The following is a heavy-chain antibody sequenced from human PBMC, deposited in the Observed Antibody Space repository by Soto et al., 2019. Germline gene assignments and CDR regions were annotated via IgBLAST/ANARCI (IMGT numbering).Heavy chain of an antibody. Sequence: GGSLRLSCAASGFTVSSNYMSWVRQAPGKGLEWVSVIYSGGSTYYADSVKGGYTISRDNSQNTLYLQMNSLRAEDTAVYYWATPWYRHDAFDIWGQGTMVTVSS. CDR1: GFTVSSNY. CDR2: IYSGGST. D-gene: IGHD6-13*01. J-gene: IGHJ3*02. V-gene: IGHV3-53*01. CDR3: ATPWYRHDAFDI.